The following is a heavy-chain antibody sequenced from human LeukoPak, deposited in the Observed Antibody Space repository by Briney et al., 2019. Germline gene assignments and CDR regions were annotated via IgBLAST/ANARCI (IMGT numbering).Heavy chain of an antibody. CDR2: MNPNSGNT. CDR1: GYTFTGYY. D-gene: IGHD3-10*01. J-gene: IGHJ5*02. CDR3: ARGSVTDWFDP. Sequence: ASVKVSCKASGYTFTGYYMHWVRQAPGQGLEWMGWMNPNSGNTGYAQKFQGRVTMTRSTSISTAYMELSSLRSEDTAVYYCARGSVTDWFDPWGQGTLVTVSS. V-gene: IGHV1-8*02.